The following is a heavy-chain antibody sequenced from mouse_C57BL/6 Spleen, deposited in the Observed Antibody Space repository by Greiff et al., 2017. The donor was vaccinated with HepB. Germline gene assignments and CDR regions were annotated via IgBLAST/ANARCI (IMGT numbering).Heavy chain of an antibody. CDR2: INPNNGGT. CDR1: GYTFTDYN. CDR3: ARRDYGSSAWFAY. J-gene: IGHJ3*01. D-gene: IGHD1-1*01. Sequence: EVQLVESGPELVKPGASVKIPCKASGYTFTDYNMDWVKQSHGKSLEWIGDINPNNGGTIYNQKFKGKATLTVDKSSSTAYMELRSLTSGDTAVYYCARRDYGSSAWFAYWGQGTLVTVSA. V-gene: IGHV1-18*01.